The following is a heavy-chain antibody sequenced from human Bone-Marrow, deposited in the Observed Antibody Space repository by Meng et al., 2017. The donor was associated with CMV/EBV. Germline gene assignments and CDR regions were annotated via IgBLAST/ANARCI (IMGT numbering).Heavy chain of an antibody. Sequence: SLKISCAASGFTFSTYAMHWVRQAPGKGLEWVSGISWNSGYIGYADSVKGQFTISRDNAKNSLFLQMNSLRAEDTALYYCAKGFCSSTSCYFYYWGQGTLVTVSS. D-gene: IGHD2-2*01. CDR2: ISWNSGYI. CDR3: AKGFCSSTSCYFYY. V-gene: IGHV3-9*01. CDR1: GFTFSTYA. J-gene: IGHJ4*02.